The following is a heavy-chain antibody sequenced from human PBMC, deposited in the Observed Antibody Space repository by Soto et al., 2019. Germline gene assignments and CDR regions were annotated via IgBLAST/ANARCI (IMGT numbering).Heavy chain of an antibody. Sequence: SETLSLPCTAYGRFISSYYWRWIRQPPGKGLEWIGYIYYSGSTNYNPSLKSRVTISVDTSPNQFSLKRSSVTAADTALYYCARDGVVTKAFEYGGRGPMVAVSS. V-gene: IGHV4-59*01. CDR2: IYYSGST. D-gene: IGHD3-3*01. CDR3: ARDGVVTKAFEY. J-gene: IGHJ4*02. CDR1: GRFISSYY.